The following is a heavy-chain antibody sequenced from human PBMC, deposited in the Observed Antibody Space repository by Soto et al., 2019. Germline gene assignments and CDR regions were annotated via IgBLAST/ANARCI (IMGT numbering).Heavy chain of an antibody. J-gene: IGHJ4*02. CDR3: ARVASGWNYFDY. Sequence: SETLSLTCTVSGDSISSGDYFWTWIRQPPGKDLESIGYIFHSGSAYYNPSLNSRPAMSVDTSRNQFSLNLSSVTAADTAVYYCARVASGWNYFDYLGQGALVTVS. D-gene: IGHD2-15*01. CDR1: GDSISSGDYF. V-gene: IGHV4-30-4*01. CDR2: IFHSGSA.